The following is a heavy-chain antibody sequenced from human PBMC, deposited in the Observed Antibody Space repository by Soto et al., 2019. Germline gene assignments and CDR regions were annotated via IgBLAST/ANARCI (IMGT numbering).Heavy chain of an antibody. V-gene: IGHV3-74*01. D-gene: IGHD4-17*01. J-gene: IGHJ3*02. Sequence: GGSLRLSCAASGFTFSSYWMHWVRQAPGKGLVWVSRINSDGSSTSYADSVKGRFTISRDNAKNTLNLQMNSLRAEDTAVYYCAGTLMTTVTTYAFDIWGQGTMVTVS. CDR2: INSDGSST. CDR1: GFTFSSYW. CDR3: AGTLMTTVTTYAFDI.